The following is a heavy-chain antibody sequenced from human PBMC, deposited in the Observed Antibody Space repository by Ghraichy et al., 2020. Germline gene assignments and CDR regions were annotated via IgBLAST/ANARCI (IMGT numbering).Heavy chain of an antibody. Sequence: SETLSLTCTVSGGSISSGGYYWSWIRQHPGKGLEWIGYIYYSGSTYYNPSLKSRVTISVDTSKNQFSLKLSSVTAADTAVYYCARDTHYCTNGVCHPGFDPWGQGTLVTVSS. J-gene: IGHJ5*02. CDR2: IYYSGST. D-gene: IGHD2-8*01. V-gene: IGHV4-31*03. CDR1: GGSISSGGYY. CDR3: ARDTHYCTNGVCHPGFDP.